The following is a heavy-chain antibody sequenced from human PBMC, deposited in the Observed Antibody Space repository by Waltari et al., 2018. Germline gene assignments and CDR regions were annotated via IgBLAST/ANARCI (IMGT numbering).Heavy chain of an antibody. CDR1: GYTFTSYD. D-gene: IGHD5-18*01. J-gene: IGHJ6*03. CDR3: ARKVEYSYGYYYYYMDV. Sequence: QVQLVQSGAEVKKPGASVKVSCKASGYTFTSYDINWVRQATGQGLEWMGWMNPNSGNTGYAQKFQGRVTMTRNTSISTAYMELSSLRSEDTAVYYCARKVEYSYGYYYYYMDVWGKGTTVTVSS. CDR2: MNPNSGNT. V-gene: IGHV1-8*01.